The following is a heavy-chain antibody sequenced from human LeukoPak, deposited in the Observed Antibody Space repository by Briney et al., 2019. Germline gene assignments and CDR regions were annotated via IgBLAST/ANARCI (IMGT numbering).Heavy chain of an antibody. V-gene: IGHV3-23*01. CDR3: AKARFDWLLFGY. CDR1: GFTFSGYA. Sequence: GGSLRLSCAASGFTFSGYAMSWVRQAPGKGREWVSAISGSGGSTYYADSVKGRFTISRDNSKNTLYLQMNSLRAEDTAVYYCAKARFDWLLFGYWGQGTLVTVSS. CDR2: ISGSGGST. D-gene: IGHD3-9*01. J-gene: IGHJ4*02.